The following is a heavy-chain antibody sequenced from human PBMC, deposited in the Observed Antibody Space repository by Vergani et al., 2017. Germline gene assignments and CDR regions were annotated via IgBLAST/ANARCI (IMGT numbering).Heavy chain of an antibody. CDR3: AKGASNFDY. Sequence: EVQLLESGGGLVQPGGSLRLSCAASGFTFSSYAMSWVRQAPGKGLEWVSVIYSGGSSTYYADSVKGRFTISRDNSKNTLYLQMNSLRAEDTAVYYCAKGASNFDYWGQGTLVTVSS. V-gene: IGHV3-23*03. CDR1: GFTFSSYA. CDR2: IYSGGSST. J-gene: IGHJ4*02.